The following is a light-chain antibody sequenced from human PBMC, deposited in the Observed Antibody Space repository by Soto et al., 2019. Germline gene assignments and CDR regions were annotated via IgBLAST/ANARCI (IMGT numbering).Light chain of an antibody. CDR3: QQRGT. CDR2: DAS. CDR1: QSVGSY. Sequence: IVLTQSPATLSLSPGQRATLSCRASQSVGSYLAWYQQRPGQAPRLLIYDASNRATGIPARFSCSGSETDFTLTISSLEPEDVAVYYCQQRGTFGQGTKVEV. V-gene: IGKV3-11*01. J-gene: IGKJ1*01.